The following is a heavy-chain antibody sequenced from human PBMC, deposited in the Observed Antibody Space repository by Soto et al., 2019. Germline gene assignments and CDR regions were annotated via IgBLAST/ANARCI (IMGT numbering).Heavy chain of an antibody. D-gene: IGHD6-19*01. CDR2: IYYSGST. CDR1: GGSISSYY. V-gene: IGHV4-59*01. J-gene: IGHJ6*02. Sequence: SETLSLTCTVSGGSISSYYWSWIRQPPGKGLEWIGYIYYSGSTNYNPSLKSRVTIAVDTSKNQFSLKLSSVTAADTAVYSCARLRGQWLDYYYIYGMDVWGQGTTVTGSS. CDR3: ARLRGQWLDYYYIYGMDV.